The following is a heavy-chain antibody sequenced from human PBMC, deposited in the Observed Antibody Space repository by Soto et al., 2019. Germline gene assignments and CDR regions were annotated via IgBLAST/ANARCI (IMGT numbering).Heavy chain of an antibody. J-gene: IGHJ4*02. CDR2: ISYSVDKT. Sequence: PGGSLRLYCSASEFTFSNYVMNWVRQAPGKGLEWVSTISYSVDKTYYADSVKGRFTISRDNSKNTLSLQMDRLRVEDTAVYYCAKRGGYDYVWKSYRPDYWGQGTLVTVSS. CDR3: AKRGGYDYVWKSYRPDY. D-gene: IGHD3-16*02. CDR1: EFTFSNYV. V-gene: IGHV3-23*01.